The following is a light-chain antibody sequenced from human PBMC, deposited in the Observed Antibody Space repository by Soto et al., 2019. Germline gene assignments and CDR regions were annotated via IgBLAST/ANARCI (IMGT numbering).Light chain of an antibody. Sequence: EIVMTQSPATLSVSPGARATLSCRASQSVSSNLAWYQQKPGQAPRLLIYGASTRATGIPARFSGSGSGTEFTLTISSLQSEDFAVYYCQQYNNWPPSCTFGQGTKLEIK. CDR3: QQYNNWPPSCT. CDR2: GAS. J-gene: IGKJ2*02. CDR1: QSVSSN. V-gene: IGKV3-15*01.